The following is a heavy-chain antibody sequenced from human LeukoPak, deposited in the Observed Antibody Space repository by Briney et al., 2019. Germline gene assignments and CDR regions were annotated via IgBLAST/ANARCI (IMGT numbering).Heavy chain of an antibody. Sequence: SETLSLTCAVQGGSLSDYYWSWIRQPPGKGLEWIGEINHGGSTNYNPSLKSRVTISVDTSKNQFSLKLSSVTAADTPVYYCATLDVWGKGTTVTVSS. CDR1: GGSLSDYY. J-gene: IGHJ6*04. V-gene: IGHV4-34*01. CDR2: INHGGST. CDR3: ATLDV.